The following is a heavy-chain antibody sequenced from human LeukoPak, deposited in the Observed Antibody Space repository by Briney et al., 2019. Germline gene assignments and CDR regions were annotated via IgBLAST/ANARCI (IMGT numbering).Heavy chain of an antibody. D-gene: IGHD6-6*01. CDR3: ARAGTSSSPLHFDY. CDR1: GYTLTGHY. V-gene: IGHV1-2*02. J-gene: IGHJ4*02. Sequence: ASVKVSCKASGYTLTGHYIHWVRQAPGQGLDYMGWINPNSGGTNYAQKFQGRVTMTRDTSINTAYMELSSLKSDDTAVYYCARAGTSSSPLHFDYCGQGTLVTVYS. CDR2: INPNSGGT.